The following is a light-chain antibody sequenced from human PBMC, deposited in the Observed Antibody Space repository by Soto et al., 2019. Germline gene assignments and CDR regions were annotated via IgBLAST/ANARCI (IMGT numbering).Light chain of an antibody. CDR1: QSVGNN. CDR2: GAS. J-gene: IGKJ1*01. Sequence: EIVMTQSPATLPVSPGERASLSCGASQSVGNNLAWYRQKPGQAPRLLVYGASTRATGVPARFSGSGSGTEFTLTINSLQSEDFAVYYCQQYNNWPRTFGQGTKVDIK. CDR3: QQYNNWPRT. V-gene: IGKV3-15*01.